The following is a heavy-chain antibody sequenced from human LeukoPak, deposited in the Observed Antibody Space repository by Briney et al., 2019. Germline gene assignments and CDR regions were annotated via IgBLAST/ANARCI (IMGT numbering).Heavy chain of an antibody. V-gene: IGHV1-18*01. CDR2: ISAYNGNT. Sequence: GASVKVSCKASGYTFTSYGISWVRQAPGQGLEWMGWISAYNGNTNYAQKLQGRVTMTTDTSTSTAYMELRSLRSDDTAVYYCARDADPDCSSTSCYLHYYYGMDVWGQGTTVTVSS. J-gene: IGHJ6*02. CDR3: ARDADPDCSSTSCYLHYYYGMDV. CDR1: GYTFTSYG. D-gene: IGHD2-2*01.